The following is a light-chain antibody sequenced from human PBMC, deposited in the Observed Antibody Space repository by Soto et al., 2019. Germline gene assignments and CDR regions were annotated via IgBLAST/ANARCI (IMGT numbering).Light chain of an antibody. J-gene: IGLJ1*01. V-gene: IGLV1-51*01. CDR3: GTWDTSLPACV. CDR1: ASNIGNNS. CDR2: DDN. Sequence: QSVLTQPPSVSAAPGQRVTISCSGSASNIGNNSVSWYQQLLGAAPKLLIYDDNNRPSGIPDRFSGSKSGTSATLGITGLQTGDEADYYCGTWDTSLPACVFGPGTKLTVL.